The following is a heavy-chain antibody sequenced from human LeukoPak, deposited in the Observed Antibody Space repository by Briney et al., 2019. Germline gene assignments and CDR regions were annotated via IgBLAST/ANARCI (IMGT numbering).Heavy chain of an antibody. V-gene: IGHV4-39*07. J-gene: IGHJ4*02. CDR2: IYHSGST. CDR1: GGSISSYY. Sequence: SETLSLTCTVSGGSISSYYWGWIRQPPGKGLEWIGSIYHSGSTYYNPSLKSRVTISVDTSKNQFSLKLSSVTAADTAVYYCARDGTTVFLEPTLYWGQGTLVTVSS. D-gene: IGHD4-17*01. CDR3: ARDGTTVFLEPTLY.